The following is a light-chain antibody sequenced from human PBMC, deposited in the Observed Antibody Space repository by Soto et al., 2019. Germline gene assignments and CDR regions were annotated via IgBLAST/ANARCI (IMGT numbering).Light chain of an antibody. J-gene: IGKJ2*01. CDR1: QSVSRA. V-gene: IGKV3-15*01. CDR3: QQYNSWPPRYT. CDR2: DSS. Sequence: DIVLTQSPATLSVSPGESATLSCRASQSVSRALAWYQHVPGQAPRLLIYDSSTRATGVPARFSGSGSGTRFTLTIGSLQSEDFAVYYCQQYNSWPPRYTFGQGTKLQI.